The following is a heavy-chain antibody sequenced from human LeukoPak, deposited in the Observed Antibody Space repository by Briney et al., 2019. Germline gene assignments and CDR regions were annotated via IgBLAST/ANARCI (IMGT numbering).Heavy chain of an antibody. CDR3: ARPAAAGNHWFDP. V-gene: IGHV3-11*03. D-gene: IGHD6-13*01. J-gene: IGHJ5*02. CDR2: ISSSSSYT. CDR1: GFTFSDYY. Sequence: GGSLRLSCAASGFTFSDYYMSWIRQAPGKGLEWVSYISSSSSYTNYADSVKGRFTISRDNAKNSLYLQMNSLRAEDTAVYYCARPAAAGNHWFDPWGQGTLVTVSS.